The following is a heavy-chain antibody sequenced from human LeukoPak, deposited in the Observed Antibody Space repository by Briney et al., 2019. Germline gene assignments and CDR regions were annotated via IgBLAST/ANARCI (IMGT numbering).Heavy chain of an antibody. Sequence: PGGSLRLSCAASGFTFSSYSMNWVRQAPGKGLEWVSSISSSSSYIYYADSVKGRFTISRDNAKNSLYLQMNSLRAEDTAVYCCARDKPKSYYYDSSGYPAGAFDYWGQGTLVTVSS. CDR1: GFTFSSYS. V-gene: IGHV3-21*01. CDR3: ARDKPKSYYYDSSGYPAGAFDY. J-gene: IGHJ4*02. D-gene: IGHD3-22*01. CDR2: ISSSSSYI.